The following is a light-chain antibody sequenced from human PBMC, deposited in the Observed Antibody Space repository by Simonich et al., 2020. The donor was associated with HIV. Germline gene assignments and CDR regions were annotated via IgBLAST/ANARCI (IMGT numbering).Light chain of an antibody. J-gene: IGKJ4*01. CDR2: STS. CDR3: QQRSNWLT. V-gene: IGKV3D-20*02. CDR1: QSVSIRY. Sequence: EIVLTQSPGTLSLSPGERATLSCRASQSVSIRYFAWYQQKPGQAPRLLIYSTSSRATGIPDRFSGSGSGTDFTLTISRLEPEDFAVYYCQQRSNWLTFGGGTKVEIK.